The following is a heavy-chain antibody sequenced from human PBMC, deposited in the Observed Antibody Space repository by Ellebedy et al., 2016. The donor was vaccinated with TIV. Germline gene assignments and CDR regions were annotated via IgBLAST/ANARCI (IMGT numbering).Heavy chain of an antibody. D-gene: IGHD2-15*01. J-gene: IGHJ4*02. CDR2: ISGSGSNT. CDR3: AKDRPPSYIDKNGCPDY. Sequence: GESLKISCAASGFTFSTYAMNWVRQAPGKGLEWVSSISGSGSNTYYTDSVKGRFTISRDNSKNTLYLQMNSLRAVDTAIYYCAKDRPPSYIDKNGCPDYWGQGTLVTVSS. CDR1: GFTFSTYA. V-gene: IGHV3-23*01.